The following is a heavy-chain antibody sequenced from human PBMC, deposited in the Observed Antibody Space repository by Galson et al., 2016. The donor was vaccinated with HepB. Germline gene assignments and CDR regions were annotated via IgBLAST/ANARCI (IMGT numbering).Heavy chain of an antibody. Sequence: SETLSLTCTVSGGSIKTFYWSWIRESPGKGLEWIGHVYHSGSTNYNPSLKSRLTVAVDTSKNQFSLRLTSVTAADTAVYYCASTTYDYDSIDYSAVYFQRCGRGTLFIVSS. CDR1: GGSIKTFY. J-gene: IGHJ1*01. CDR3: ASTTYDYDSIDYSAVYFQR. V-gene: IGHV4-59*01. D-gene: IGHD3-22*01. CDR2: VYHSGST.